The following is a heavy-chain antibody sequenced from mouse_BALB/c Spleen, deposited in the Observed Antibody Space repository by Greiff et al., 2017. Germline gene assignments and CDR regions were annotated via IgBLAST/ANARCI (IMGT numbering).Heavy chain of an antibody. CDR3: ARRGAYYRYDGAMDY. V-gene: IGHV2-2*02. J-gene: IGHJ4*01. CDR1: GFSLTSYG. Sequence: VQLQESGPGLVQPSQSLSITCTVSGFSLTSYGVHWVRQSPGKGLEWLGVIWSGGSTDYNAAFISRLSISKDNSKSQVFFKMNSLQANDTAIYYCARRGAYYRYDGAMDYWGQGTSVTVSS. D-gene: IGHD2-14*01. CDR2: IWSGGST.